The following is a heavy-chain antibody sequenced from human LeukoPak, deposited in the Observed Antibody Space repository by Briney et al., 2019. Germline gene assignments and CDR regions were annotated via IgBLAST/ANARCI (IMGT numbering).Heavy chain of an antibody. Sequence: SETLSLTCAVDGGSFSGYHWTWIRQSPGKGLEWIGDINPSGSTYDNPSLKSRLTISVDTSKNQFSLKLRSVTAADTAVYYCARGRHDITMIVVVMTSVSYYLDVWGKGTRVTVS. CDR1: GGSFSGYH. D-gene: IGHD3-22*01. J-gene: IGHJ6*03. V-gene: IGHV4-34*01. CDR2: INPSGST. CDR3: ARGRHDITMIVVVMTSVSYYLDV.